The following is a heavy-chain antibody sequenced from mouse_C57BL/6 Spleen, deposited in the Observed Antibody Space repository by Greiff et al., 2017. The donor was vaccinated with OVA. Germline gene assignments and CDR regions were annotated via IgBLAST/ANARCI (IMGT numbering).Heavy chain of an antibody. V-gene: IGHV1-19*01. CDR1: GYTFTDYY. CDR3: ALSTMVTTPYFDY. CDR2: INPYNGGT. Sequence: VQLQQSGPVLVKPGASVKMSCKASGYTFTDYYMNWVKQSHGKSLEWIGVINPYNGGTSYNQKFKGKATLTVDKSSSTAYMELNSLTSEDSAVYYCALSTMVTTPYFDYWGQGTTLTVSS. J-gene: IGHJ2*01. D-gene: IGHD2-2*01.